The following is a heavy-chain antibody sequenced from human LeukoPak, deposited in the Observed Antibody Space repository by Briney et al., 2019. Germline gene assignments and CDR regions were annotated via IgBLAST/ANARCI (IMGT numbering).Heavy chain of an antibody. CDR1: GNTFTGHY. J-gene: IGHJ4*02. CDR3: ARVAGYSNLLDY. CDR2: INPNSGGT. Sequence: GASVKVSCKASGNTFTGHYMHWVRQAPGQGLEWMGWINPNSGGTKYAQKFQGRVTMTRDTSISTAYMELSRLRSDDTAVYYCARVAGYSNLLDYWGQGTLVTVSS. V-gene: IGHV1-2*02. D-gene: IGHD6-13*01.